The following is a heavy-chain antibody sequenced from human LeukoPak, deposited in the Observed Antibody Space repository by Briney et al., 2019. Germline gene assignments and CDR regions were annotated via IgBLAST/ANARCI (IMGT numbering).Heavy chain of an antibody. V-gene: IGHV6-1*01. CDR1: GDSVSSINGA. J-gene: IGHJ4*02. Sequence: SQTLSVTFDISGDSVSSINGAWNWIRQSPSRGLEWLGRTYYRSKWYNEYAESMKGRMTITPDTSNNRFSLKLNSVTPDDTAVYYCARDLANTGWYTFDYWGQGTLVTVSS. CDR2: TYYRSKWYN. CDR3: ARDLANTGWYTFDY. D-gene: IGHD6-19*01.